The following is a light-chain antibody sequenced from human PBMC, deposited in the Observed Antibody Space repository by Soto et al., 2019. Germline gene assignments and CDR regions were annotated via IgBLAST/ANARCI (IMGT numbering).Light chain of an antibody. V-gene: IGKV1-9*01. Sequence: DIQLTQSPSFLSASVGDRVTITCRASQGISSYLVWYQQKPGKAPKLLIYGASTLQSGVPSRFSGSGSGTEFTLTISSLQPEDFATYYCQQLNDYPLTFGGGTKVEIK. J-gene: IGKJ4*01. CDR1: QGISSY. CDR2: GAS. CDR3: QQLNDYPLT.